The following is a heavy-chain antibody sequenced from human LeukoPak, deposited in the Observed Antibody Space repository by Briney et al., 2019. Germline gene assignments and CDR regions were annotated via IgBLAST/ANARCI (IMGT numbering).Heavy chain of an antibody. V-gene: IGHV1-2*06. CDR2: INPNSGGT. CDR1: GYTFTGYY. CDR3: ARAEPSIFGVVIRYYYYMDV. D-gene: IGHD3-3*01. J-gene: IGHJ6*03. Sequence: ASVKVSCKVSGYTFTGYYMHWLRQAPGQGLEWMGRINPNSGGTNYAQKFQGRVTMTRDTSISTAYMELSRLRSDDTAVYYCARAEPSIFGVVIRYYYYMDVWGKGTTVTVSS.